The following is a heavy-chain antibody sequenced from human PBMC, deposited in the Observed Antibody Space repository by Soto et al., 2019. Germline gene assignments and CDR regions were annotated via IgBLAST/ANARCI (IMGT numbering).Heavy chain of an antibody. CDR3: GRAQRLNTMTGGKPEYFDY. CDR1: GGSVSSVIYY. V-gene: IGHV4-61*01. Sequence: RPSKTLCLTGTVSGGSVSSVIYYWSLIRQPPGKGLEWIGCIYYSGSTNYNPCLKSRVTISVDTSKNQFSLKLSSVTAADTAVYLWGRAQRLNTMTGGKPEYFDYWGQGTLVTVSS. J-gene: IGHJ4*02. CDR2: IYYSGST. D-gene: IGHD2-2*01.